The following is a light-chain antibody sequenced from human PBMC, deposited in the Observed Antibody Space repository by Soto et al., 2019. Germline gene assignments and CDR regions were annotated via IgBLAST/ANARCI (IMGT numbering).Light chain of an antibody. V-gene: IGKV1-33*01. Sequence: DIQMTQSPSSLSASVGDRVTITCQASQDINNYLIWYQHKPGTAPKLLIYDASTLGTGVSSRFSGGGSGTHFTFTISSLQPEDIGTYYCQQFDSVPCTFGQGTKLELK. CDR3: QQFDSVPCT. CDR1: QDINNY. J-gene: IGKJ2*02. CDR2: DAS.